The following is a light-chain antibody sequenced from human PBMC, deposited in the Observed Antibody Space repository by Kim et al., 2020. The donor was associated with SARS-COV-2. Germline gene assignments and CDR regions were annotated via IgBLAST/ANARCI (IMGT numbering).Light chain of an antibody. Sequence: DIQMTQSPSSLSASVGDRVTITCRASQRIASYLNWYQQKPGKAPNLLIYAASSLQSGVPSRFNASGSGTDFTLIINGLQPEDFATYYCQQTYTNPITFGQGTRLEIK. V-gene: IGKV1-39*01. J-gene: IGKJ5*01. CDR2: AAS. CDR3: QQTYTNPIT. CDR1: QRIASY.